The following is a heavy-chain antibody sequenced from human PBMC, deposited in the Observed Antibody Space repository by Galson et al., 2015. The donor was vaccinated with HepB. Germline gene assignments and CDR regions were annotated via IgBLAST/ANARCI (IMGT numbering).Heavy chain of an antibody. CDR2: VYYSGNT. Sequence: LSLTCSVSGGSISSDYWSWVRQPPGKGLEWIGSVYYSGNTNYNPSLKSRVTISVDTSKKQFSLRLTSVTAADTAVYYCARQTTLWFGELSVPAYFDLWGRGTLVTVSA. J-gene: IGHJ2*01. CDR3: ARQTTLWFGELSVPAYFDL. CDR1: GGSISSDY. V-gene: IGHV4-59*08. D-gene: IGHD3-10*01.